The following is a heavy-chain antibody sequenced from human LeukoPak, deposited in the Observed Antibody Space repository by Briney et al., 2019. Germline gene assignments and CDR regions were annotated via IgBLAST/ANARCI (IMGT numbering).Heavy chain of an antibody. CDR3: ARDIAYDSSGYYSPHFDY. V-gene: IGHV3-74*01. D-gene: IGHD3-22*01. J-gene: IGHJ4*02. CDR2: SNSDGSST. Sequence: GGSLRLSCAASGFTFKTYWMHWVRQAPGKGLVWVSHSNSDGSSTSYADSVRGRFTISRDNAKNTLYLQMNSLRAEDTAVYYCARDIAYDSSGYYSPHFDYWGQGTLVTVSS. CDR1: GFTFKTYW.